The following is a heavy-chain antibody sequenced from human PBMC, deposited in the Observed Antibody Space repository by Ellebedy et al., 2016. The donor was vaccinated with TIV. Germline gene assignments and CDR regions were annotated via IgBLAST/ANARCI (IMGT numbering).Heavy chain of an antibody. V-gene: IGHV3-15*01. CDR1: GFTFTNYW. CDR3: ARGPSTSAYLDS. J-gene: IGHJ4*02. Sequence: GGSLRLSCAASGFTFTNYWMSWVRQAPGKGLEWVGRIKSKTDGGITDYAAPVKGRFTISRDDSKNTLYLQMNSLRAGDTAVYYCARGPSTSAYLDSWGQGALVIVSS. CDR2: IKSKTDGGIT.